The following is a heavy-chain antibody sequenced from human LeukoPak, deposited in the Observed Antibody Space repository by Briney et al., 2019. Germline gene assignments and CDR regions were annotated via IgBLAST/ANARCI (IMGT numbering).Heavy chain of an antibody. V-gene: IGHV3-23*01. CDR3: ATILTGYYLDY. J-gene: IGHJ4*02. Sequence: PGGSLRLSCAASGFTFTTYALSWVRQAPGKGLEWVPAINGGGGNSGGNTYYADSVKGRFTISRDNSKNTLYLQMNSLRAEDTAVYYCATILTGYYLDYWGQGTLVTVSS. CDR1: GFTFTTYA. D-gene: IGHD3-9*01. CDR2: INGGGGNSGGNT.